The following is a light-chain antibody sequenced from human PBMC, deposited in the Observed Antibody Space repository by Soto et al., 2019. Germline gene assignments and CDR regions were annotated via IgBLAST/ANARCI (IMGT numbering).Light chain of an antibody. CDR3: QQSYSDRQT. CDR2: AAS. Sequence: DIQLTQSPSSLSASVGDTVTITCRVGQTVKNYLNWYQLKPGKVPKLLIYAASSLQNGVPARFVGGASGTDFTLTIITLQPEDFATYYCQQSYSDRQTFGQGTKLEI. V-gene: IGKV1-39*01. CDR1: QTVKNY. J-gene: IGKJ2*01.